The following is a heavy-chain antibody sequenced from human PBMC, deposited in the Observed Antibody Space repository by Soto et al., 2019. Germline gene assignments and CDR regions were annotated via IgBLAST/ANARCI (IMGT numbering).Heavy chain of an antibody. Sequence: GGSLRLSCAASGFTFSDYSMNWVRQAPGRGLEWVAYIRYDGSNKYYADSVKGRFTISRDNSKNTLYLQMNSLRAEDTAVYYRARVIAAAGPARYYYYYYGMDVWGQGTTVTVSS. CDR3: ARVIAAAGPARYYYYYYGMDV. CDR1: GFTFSDYS. J-gene: IGHJ6*02. CDR2: IRYDGSNK. D-gene: IGHD6-13*01. V-gene: IGHV3-33*08.